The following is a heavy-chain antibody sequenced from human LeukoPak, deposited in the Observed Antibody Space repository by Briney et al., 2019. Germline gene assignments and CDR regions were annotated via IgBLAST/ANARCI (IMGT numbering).Heavy chain of an antibody. CDR3: ARDPYDSSGYYYFDY. Sequence: GGSLRPSCAASGFTFSSYGMHWVRQAPGKGLEWVAVIWYDGSNKYYADSVKGRFTISRDNSKNTLYLQMNSLRAEDTAVYYCARDPYDSSGYYYFDYWGQGTLVTVSS. CDR1: GFTFSSYG. V-gene: IGHV3-33*01. J-gene: IGHJ4*02. CDR2: IWYDGSNK. D-gene: IGHD3-22*01.